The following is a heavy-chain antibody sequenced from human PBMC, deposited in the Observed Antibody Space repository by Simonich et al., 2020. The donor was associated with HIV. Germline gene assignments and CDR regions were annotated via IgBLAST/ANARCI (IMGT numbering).Heavy chain of an antibody. Sequence: EVQLVQSGAEVKKPGESLKISCKGSGYSFTSYWIGWVRRLPGKGLEWMGVSYPGGSDTRYSPSLQGQVTISADKSISTAYLQWSSLKASDTAMYYCARTYYYDSSGYYPYFDYWGQGTLVTVSS. D-gene: IGHD3-22*01. CDR3: ARTYYYDSSGYYPYFDY. CDR1: GYSFTSYW. V-gene: IGHV5-51*01. J-gene: IGHJ4*02. CDR2: SYPGGSDT.